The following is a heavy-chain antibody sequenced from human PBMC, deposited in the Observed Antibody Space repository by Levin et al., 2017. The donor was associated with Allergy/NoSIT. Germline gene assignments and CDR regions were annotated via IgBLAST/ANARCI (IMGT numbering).Heavy chain of an antibody. Sequence: SETLSLTCSVSGGSISGDYWSWIRQPPGKGLEWIGYIDYSGSTNYNPSLKSRVTISLDTSKNQLSLKLSFVTAADTAVYYCARDRTTSGSYYYYFDYWGQGTLVTVSS. CDR2: IDYSGST. D-gene: IGHD1-26*01. CDR3: ARDRTTSGSYYYYFDY. V-gene: IGHV4-59*12. J-gene: IGHJ4*02. CDR1: GGSISGDY.